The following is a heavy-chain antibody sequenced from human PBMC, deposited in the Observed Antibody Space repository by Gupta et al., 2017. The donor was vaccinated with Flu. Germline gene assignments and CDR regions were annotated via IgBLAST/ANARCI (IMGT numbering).Heavy chain of an antibody. CDR2: ISASGGTT. Sequence: EVQLLESGGGLVKPGGSLRLSCAASGFSFSKFKVNWVRQAPGKGLEWVAGISASGGTTNYAGSVAGRFIISRDNSKNTMDLQMNSLRAEDTAIYYCAKRGGSFSFYGLDAWGQGTTVTVSS. J-gene: IGHJ6*02. CDR3: AKRGGSFSFYGLDA. V-gene: IGHV3-23*01. CDR1: GFSFSKFK. D-gene: IGHD5-12*01.